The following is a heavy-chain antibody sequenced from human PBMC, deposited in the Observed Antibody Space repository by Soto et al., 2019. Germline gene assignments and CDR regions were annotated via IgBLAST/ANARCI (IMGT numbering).Heavy chain of an antibody. CDR3: AQSGFWSGYYPHYYGMDV. Sequence: GEPLQISCNGSGYSFTSYWISWVRQMPGKGLEWMGRVDPSDSYTNYSPSFQGHVTISADKSISTAYLQWSSLKASDTAMYYCAQSGFWSGYYPHYYGMDVWGQGTTVTVSS. CDR1: GYSFTSYW. J-gene: IGHJ6*02. D-gene: IGHD3-3*01. V-gene: IGHV5-10-1*01. CDR2: VDPSDSYT.